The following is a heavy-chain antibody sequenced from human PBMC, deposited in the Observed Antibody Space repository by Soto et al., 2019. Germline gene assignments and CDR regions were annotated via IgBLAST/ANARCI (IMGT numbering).Heavy chain of an antibody. V-gene: IGHV4-30-4*01. CDR2: IYYSGST. J-gene: IGHJ2*01. CDR3: ARVILVGAANYWYLDL. Sequence: SETLSLTCTVSVGSISSGDYYCSWIRQPPWKGLEWIGYIYYSGSTYYNPSLKSRVTISVDTSKNQFSLKLSSVTAADTAVYYCARVILVGAANYWYLDLWGRGNLVTV. CDR1: VGSISSGDYY. D-gene: IGHD1-26*01.